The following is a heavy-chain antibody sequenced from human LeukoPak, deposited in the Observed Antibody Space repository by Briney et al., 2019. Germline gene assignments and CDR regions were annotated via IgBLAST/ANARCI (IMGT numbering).Heavy chain of an antibody. D-gene: IGHD3-22*01. J-gene: IGHJ4*02. CDR3: AKDKGYYSTYLDY. V-gene: IGHV3-9*01. CDR1: GFTLDDYA. Sequence: PGGSLRLSCAASGFTLDDYAMHWVRQAPGAGLEGVSVIRWNSGSIGYADSVKGRFTISRDNAKNSLYLQMNSLRAEDTALYYCAKDKGYYSTYLDYWGQGTLVTVSS. CDR2: IRWNSGSI.